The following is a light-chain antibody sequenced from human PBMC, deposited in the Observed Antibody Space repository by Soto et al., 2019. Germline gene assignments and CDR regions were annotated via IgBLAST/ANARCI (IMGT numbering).Light chain of an antibody. CDR3: QQYNSWPRT. CDR2: GAS. J-gene: IGKJ1*01. V-gene: IGKV3-15*01. Sequence: EIVMTRSPGTLSGSPGERATLSCRASQSVSSNLAWYQLKPGQAPRLLIYGASTRATGIPARFSGSGSGTEFTLTISSLQSEDFAVYYCQQYNSWPRTFGQGTKVEIK. CDR1: QSVSSN.